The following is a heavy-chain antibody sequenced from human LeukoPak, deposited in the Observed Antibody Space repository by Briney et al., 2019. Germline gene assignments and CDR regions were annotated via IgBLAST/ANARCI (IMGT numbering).Heavy chain of an antibody. CDR2: ISWNSGSI. J-gene: IGHJ4*02. CDR3: AKDSDYGDYEGVFHY. V-gene: IGHV3-9*01. D-gene: IGHD4-17*01. Sequence: PGRSLRLSCAASGFTFDDYAMHWVRQAPGKGLEWVSGISWNSGSIGYADSVKGRFTISRDNAKNSLYLQMNSLRAEDTALYYCAKDSDYGDYEGVFHYWGQGTLVTVSS. CDR1: GFTFDDYA.